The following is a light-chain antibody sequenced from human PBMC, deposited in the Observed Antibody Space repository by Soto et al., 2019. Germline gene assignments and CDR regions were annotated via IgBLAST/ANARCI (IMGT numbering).Light chain of an antibody. Sequence: EIVMTQSPATLSVSPGERATLSCRASQSVSSNLAWYQQKPGQAPRLLIYGASTRATGIPARFSGSGSGTEFTLTISSLQSEDFAVYYCQQYNNWPPFITFGQGTSLEIK. V-gene: IGKV3-15*01. J-gene: IGKJ5*01. CDR1: QSVSSN. CDR3: QQYNNWPPFIT. CDR2: GAS.